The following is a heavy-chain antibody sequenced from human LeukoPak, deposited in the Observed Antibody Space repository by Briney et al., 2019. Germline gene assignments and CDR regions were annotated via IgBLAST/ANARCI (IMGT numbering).Heavy chain of an antibody. J-gene: IGHJ4*02. CDR1: RFTFSDYY. D-gene: IGHD3-22*01. CDR2: ISSSGPTI. V-gene: IGHV3-11*04. CDR3: ARLDYDSSGYFSQWGYFDY. Sequence: GGSLRLSCAASRFTFSDYYMNWIRQAPGKGLEWVSYISSSGPTICYADSVKGRFTISRDNAKNSLYLQMNSLRAEDTAMYYCARLDYDSSGYFSQWGYFDYWGQGTLVTVSS.